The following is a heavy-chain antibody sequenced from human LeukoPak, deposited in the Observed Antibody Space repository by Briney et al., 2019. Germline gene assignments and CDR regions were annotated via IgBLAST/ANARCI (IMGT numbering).Heavy chain of an antibody. CDR1: GLTFSSHW. J-gene: IGHJ4*02. Sequence: PGGSLRLSCAASGLTFSSHWMHWVRQAPGKGLVWVSRITNDGSSTTYADSVKGRFTISRDNSKNTLYLQMNSLRAEDTAVYYCAKDPYGGYDYWGQGTLVTVSS. CDR2: ITNDGSST. CDR3: AKDPYGGYDY. V-gene: IGHV3-74*01. D-gene: IGHD2-15*01.